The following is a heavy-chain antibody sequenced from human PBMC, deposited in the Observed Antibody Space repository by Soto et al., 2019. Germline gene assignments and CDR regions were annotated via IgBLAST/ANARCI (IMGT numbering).Heavy chain of an antibody. D-gene: IGHD4-17*01. V-gene: IGHV4-30-2*01. J-gene: IGHJ4*02. CDR1: GGSISSGGYS. CDR3: ARAMTTVTTIDY. CDR2: IYHSGST. Sequence: QLQLQESGSGLVKPSQTLSLTCAVSGGSISSGGYSWSWIRQPPGKGLEWIGYIYHSGSTYYNPCLQSPVTTAADRSKNQFSLKLSSVTAGATAVYYCARAMTTVTTIDYWGQGTLVTVSS.